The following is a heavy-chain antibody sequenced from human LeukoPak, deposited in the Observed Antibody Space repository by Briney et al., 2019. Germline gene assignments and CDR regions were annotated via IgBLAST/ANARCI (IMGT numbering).Heavy chain of an antibody. J-gene: IGHJ6*03. CDR3: AKDRGYMGNYYYYYMDV. CDR2: ISSSSSTI. V-gene: IGHV3-48*01. Sequence: PGGSLRLSCAASGFTFSSYSMNWVRQAPGKGLEWVSYISSSSSTIYYADSVKGRFTISRDNAKNSLYLQMNSLRAEDTAVYYCAKDRGYMGNYYYYYMDVWGKGTTVTISS. D-gene: IGHD5-12*01. CDR1: GFTFSSYS.